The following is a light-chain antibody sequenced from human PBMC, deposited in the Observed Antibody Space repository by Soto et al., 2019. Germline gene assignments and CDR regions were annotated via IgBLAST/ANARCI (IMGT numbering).Light chain of an antibody. CDR1: QAINNN. V-gene: IGKV1-5*03. CDR2: RAS. J-gene: IGKJ1*01. Sequence: DIQMTQSPSTLSASVGDRVTITCRASQAINNNLAWYQQRPGKAPNLLIYRASNLEIGVPSRFSGSGFETEFTLTISNLQSDDIATYFCQHHENYPRTFGQGTKVKIK. CDR3: QHHENYPRT.